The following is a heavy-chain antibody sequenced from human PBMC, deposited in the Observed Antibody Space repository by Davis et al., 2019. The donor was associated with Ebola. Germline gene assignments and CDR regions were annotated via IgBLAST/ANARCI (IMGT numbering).Heavy chain of an antibody. J-gene: IGHJ3*02. V-gene: IGHV3-11*05. D-gene: IGHD1-26*01. CDR1: GFTFSDHY. CDR3: AKDTSNIWFDI. CDR2: IRRNRVDM. Sequence: GESLKISCAASGFTFSDHYMAWIRQAPGKGLEWISYIRRNRVDMFYTDSVKGRFTISRDNSKNTLYLQMNGLRVEDTAIYYCAKDTSNIWFDIWGQGTNVTVSS.